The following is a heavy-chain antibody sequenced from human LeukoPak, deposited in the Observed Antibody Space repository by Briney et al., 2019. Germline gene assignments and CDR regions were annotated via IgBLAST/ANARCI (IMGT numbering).Heavy chain of an antibody. CDR2: INPNSGGT. CDR1: GYTFTSYG. Sequence: ASVKVSCKASGYTFTSYGINWVRQAPGQGLEWMGWINPNSGGTNYAQKFQGRVTMTRDTSISTAYMELRRLTYDDTAVYYCARGPLEYCSGGSCYSGRNWLDPWGQGTRVTASS. CDR3: ARGPLEYCSGGSCYSGRNWLDP. V-gene: IGHV1-2*02. J-gene: IGHJ5*02. D-gene: IGHD2-15*01.